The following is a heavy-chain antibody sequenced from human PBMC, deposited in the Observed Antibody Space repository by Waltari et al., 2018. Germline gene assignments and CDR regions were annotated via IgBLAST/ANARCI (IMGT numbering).Heavy chain of an antibody. J-gene: IGHJ4*02. CDR2: ISSSSSTI. Sequence: EVQLVESGGGLVQPGGSLRLSCAASGFTFSSYSMNWVRQAPGKGLEWVSYISSSSSTIYYADAVKGRFTISRDNAKNSLYLQMNSLRAEDTDVYYCARDDYGDYGPFDYWGQGTLVTVSS. V-gene: IGHV3-48*01. D-gene: IGHD4-17*01. CDR1: GFTFSSYS. CDR3: ARDDYGDYGPFDY.